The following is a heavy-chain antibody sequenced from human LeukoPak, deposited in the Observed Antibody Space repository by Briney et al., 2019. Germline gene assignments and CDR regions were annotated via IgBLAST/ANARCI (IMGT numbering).Heavy chain of an antibody. J-gene: IGHJ4*02. CDR1: GVTFGSYG. CDR2: IWYDGSNK. D-gene: IGHD3-22*01. Sequence: PGRSRRLSCAASGVTFGSYGMHWVRQAPGRGREWVAVIWYDGSNKYYADSGKGRFTISRDNSKNTLYLQMHSLRAEDTAVYYCAKDRSAYYYDSSGPKDYWGQGTLVTVSS. CDR3: AKDRSAYYYDSSGPKDY. V-gene: IGHV3-33*06.